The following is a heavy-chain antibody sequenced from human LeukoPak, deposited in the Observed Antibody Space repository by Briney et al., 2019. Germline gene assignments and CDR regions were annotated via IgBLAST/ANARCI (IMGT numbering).Heavy chain of an antibody. V-gene: IGHV6-1*01. J-gene: IGHJ6*03. D-gene: IGHD6-13*01. Sequence: SQTLSLTCAISGDSVSSNSAAWNWIRQSPSRGLEWLGRTYYRSKWYNDYAVSVKSRITINPDTSKNQFSLKLSSVTAADTAVYYCAREGGVSSSWYYYYYYMDVWGKGTTVTVSS. CDR3: AREGGVSSSWYYYYYYMDV. CDR2: TYYRSKWYN. CDR1: GDSVSSNSAA.